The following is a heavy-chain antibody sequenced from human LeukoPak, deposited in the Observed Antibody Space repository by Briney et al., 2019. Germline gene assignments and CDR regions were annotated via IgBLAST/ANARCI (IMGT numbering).Heavy chain of an antibody. J-gene: IGHJ6*03. CDR1: GGSFSGYY. CDR3: ARGRITGHNYYYYMDV. Sequence: SETLSLTCAVYGGSFSGYYWSWIRRPPGKGLEWIGEINHSGSTNYNPSLKSRVTISVDTSKNQFSLKLSSVTAADTAVYYCARGRITGHNYYYYMDVWGKGTTVTVSS. CDR2: INHSGST. D-gene: IGHD1-20*01. V-gene: IGHV4-34*01.